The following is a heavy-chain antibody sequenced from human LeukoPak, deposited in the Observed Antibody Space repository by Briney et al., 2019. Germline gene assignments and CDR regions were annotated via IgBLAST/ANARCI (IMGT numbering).Heavy chain of an antibody. D-gene: IGHD1-1*01. J-gene: IGHJ5*02. CDR2: IYTSGST. Sequence: SETLSLTCTVSGGSISSYYWSWIRQPAGKGLEWIGRIYTSGSTNHHPSLKSRVTMSVDTSKNQFSLKLSSVTAADTAVYYCARLQLELMHPNDNWFGPWGQGTLVTVSS. CDR3: ARLQLELMHPNDNWFGP. V-gene: IGHV4-4*07. CDR1: GGSISSYY.